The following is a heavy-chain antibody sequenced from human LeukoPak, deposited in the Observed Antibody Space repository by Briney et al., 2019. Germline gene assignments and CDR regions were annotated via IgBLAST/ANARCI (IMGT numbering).Heavy chain of an antibody. V-gene: IGHV1-18*01. Sequence: ASVKVSCKASGDSFSRDGLNWVRQAPGQGLEWMGWISAYNGNTNYAQKLQGRVTMTTDTSTSTAYMELRSLRSDDTAVYYCARANMVRGVGSFFDRNWFDPWGQGTLVTVSS. CDR3: ARANMVRGVGSFFDRNWFDP. CDR2: ISAYNGNT. D-gene: IGHD3-10*01. J-gene: IGHJ5*02. CDR1: GDSFSRDG.